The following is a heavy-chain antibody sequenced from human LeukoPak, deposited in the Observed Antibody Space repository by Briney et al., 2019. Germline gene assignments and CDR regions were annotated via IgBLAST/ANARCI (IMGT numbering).Heavy chain of an antibody. D-gene: IGHD3-10*01. V-gene: IGHV1-2*02. CDR3: ARVTMVRGVYYYYYYMDV. CDR2: INPNSGGT. CDR1: GYTFTGYY. J-gene: IGHJ6*03. Sequence: ASVKVSCKASGYTFTGYYMHWVRQAPGQGLEWMGWINPNSGGTNYAQKFQGRVTMTRDTSIRTAYMELSRLRSDDTAVYYCARVTMVRGVYYYYYYMDVWGKGTTVTVSS.